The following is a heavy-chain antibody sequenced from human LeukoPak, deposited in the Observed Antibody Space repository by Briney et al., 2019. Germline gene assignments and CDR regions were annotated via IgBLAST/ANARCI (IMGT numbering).Heavy chain of an antibody. CDR1: GFTVSSNY. CDR3: AKDFHGSGSDY. CDR2: ISGSDGST. J-gene: IGHJ4*02. D-gene: IGHD3-10*01. Sequence: GGSLRLSCAASGFTVSSNYMSWVRQAPGKGLEWVSTISGSDGSTYYADSVKGPFNSSRDNSKNTLYLQMNSLRAEYTAVYYCAKDFHGSGSDYWGQGTLVTVSS. V-gene: IGHV3-23*01.